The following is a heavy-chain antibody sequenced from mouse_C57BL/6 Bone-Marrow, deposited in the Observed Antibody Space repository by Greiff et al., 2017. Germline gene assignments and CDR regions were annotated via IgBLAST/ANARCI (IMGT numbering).Heavy chain of an antibody. J-gene: IGHJ2*01. CDR3: ARLIYYDYDYFDY. Sequence: QVQLQQSGAELVRPGTSVKVSCKASGYAFTNYLIEWVKQRPGQGLEWIGVINPGSGGTNYNEKFKGKATLTADKSSSTAYMQLSSLTSEDSAVYFCARLIYYDYDYFDYWGQGTTLPVSS. CDR2: INPGSGGT. D-gene: IGHD2-4*01. V-gene: IGHV1-54*01. CDR1: GYAFTNYL.